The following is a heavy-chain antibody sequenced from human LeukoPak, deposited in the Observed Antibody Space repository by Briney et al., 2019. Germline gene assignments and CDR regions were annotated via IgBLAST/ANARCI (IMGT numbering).Heavy chain of an antibody. CDR3: ARQREGIAAAGNAFDI. D-gene: IGHD6-13*01. CDR1: DGSFSGYY. J-gene: IGHJ3*02. V-gene: IGHV4-34*01. Sequence: PSETLSLTCAVYDGSFSGYYWSWIRQPPGKGLEWIGEINHSGSTNYNPSLKSRVIISVDTSKNQFSLKLSSVTAADTAVYYCARQREGIAAAGNAFDIWGQGTMVTVSS. CDR2: INHSGST.